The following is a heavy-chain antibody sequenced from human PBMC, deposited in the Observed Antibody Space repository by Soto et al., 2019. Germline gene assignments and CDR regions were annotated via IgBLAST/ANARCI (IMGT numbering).Heavy chain of an antibody. CDR3: ARASSKYSSSSSVIG. J-gene: IGHJ4*02. CDR1: VFTFSIYC. Sequence: SLTSSCAACVFTFSIYCMHWVLQAAGNGLEWVAVIWYDGSNKYYADSVKGRFTISRDNSKNTLYLQMNSLRAEDTAVYYCARASSKYSSSSSVIGWGQGTLVTVSS. CDR2: IWYDGSNK. D-gene: IGHD6-6*01. V-gene: IGHV3-33*01.